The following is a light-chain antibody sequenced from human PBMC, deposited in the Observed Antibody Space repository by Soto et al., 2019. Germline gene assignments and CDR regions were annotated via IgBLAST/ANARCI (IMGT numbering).Light chain of an antibody. CDR1: HSAGNF. Sequence: EIVMTQSLSTLSVSPGAPASLSCRARHSAGNFLGWCQQKPGQAPRRLIYYIATRATGIPAMFSGSGSGTEFTLTIISLQSEDSAVYYCQQHNQWPITFGQGTRLE. J-gene: IGKJ5*01. CDR3: QQHNQWPIT. CDR2: YIA. V-gene: IGKV3D-15*01.